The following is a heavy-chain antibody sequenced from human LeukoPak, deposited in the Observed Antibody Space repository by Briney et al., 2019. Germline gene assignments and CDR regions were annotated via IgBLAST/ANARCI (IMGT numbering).Heavy chain of an antibody. CDR3: ARIYSSGWYYYYYYMDV. CDR2: IYYSGRT. CDR1: GGSISSYY. V-gene: IGHV4-59*01. D-gene: IGHD6-19*01. J-gene: IGHJ6*03. Sequence: PSETLSLTCTVSGGSISSYYWSWIRQPPGKGLEWIGYIYYSGRTNYNPSHKSRVTISVDTSKNQFSLKLSSVTAADTAVYYCARIYSSGWYYYYYYMDVWGKGTTVTVSS.